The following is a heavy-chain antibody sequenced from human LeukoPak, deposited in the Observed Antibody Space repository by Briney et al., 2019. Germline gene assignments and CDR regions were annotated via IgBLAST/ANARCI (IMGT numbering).Heavy chain of an antibody. CDR1: GFTFSSYG. CDR3: AKDVAAGYYYYYGLDV. D-gene: IGHD2-21*01. J-gene: IGHJ6*02. V-gene: IGHV3-33*06. Sequence: GGSLRLSCAASGFTFSSYGMHWVRQAPGKGLEWVAVIWYDGSNKYYADSVKGRFTISRDDPKNTLYLQMNSLRAEDTAVYYCAKDVAAGYYYYYGLDVWGQGTTVTVSS. CDR2: IWYDGSNK.